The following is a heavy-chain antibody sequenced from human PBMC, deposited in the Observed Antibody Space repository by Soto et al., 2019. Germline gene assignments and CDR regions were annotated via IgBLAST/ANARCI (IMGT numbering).Heavy chain of an antibody. CDR2: IYPIDSDT. Sequence: PGASLKISCKGSRYNFAGYWIPWVRQMPRQDLELMGIIYPIDSDTRYRPSFQGQVTISADKSISSAYLQWSSLWASDTPMYYCARGGVSTRTCDYWCQGTPVTVSS. CDR3: ARGGVSTRTCDY. CDR1: RYNFAGYW. D-gene: IGHD3-3*01. V-gene: IGHV5-51*01. J-gene: IGHJ4*02.